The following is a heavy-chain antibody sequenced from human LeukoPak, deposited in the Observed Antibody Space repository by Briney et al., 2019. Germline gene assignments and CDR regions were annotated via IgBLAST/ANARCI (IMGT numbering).Heavy chain of an antibody. J-gene: IGHJ3*02. CDR2: ISAYNGNT. CDR3: ARDIVDILTGYYPYDAFDI. D-gene: IGHD3-9*01. V-gene: IGHV1-18*04. CDR1: GWTFTKYV. Sequence: ASVNVSFKSSGWTFTKYVIRGVRQAAGQGLDWMGCISAYNGNTNYAQKLQGRVTTTTDTSTSTAYMELRSLRSDDTAVYYCARDIVDILTGYYPYDAFDIWGQGTMVTVSS.